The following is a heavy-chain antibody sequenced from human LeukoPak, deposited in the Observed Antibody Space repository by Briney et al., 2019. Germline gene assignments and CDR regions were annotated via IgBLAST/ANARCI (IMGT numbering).Heavy chain of an antibody. D-gene: IGHD2-2*01. V-gene: IGHV4-38-2*02. Sequence: SETLSLTCTVSGYSISSGYYWGWIRQPPGKGLEWIGSIYHSGSTYYNPSLKSRVTISVDTSKNQFSLKLSSVTAADTAVYYCASLIVVVPAAKGYFDYWGQGTLVTVSS. CDR1: GYSISSGYY. J-gene: IGHJ4*02. CDR2: IYHSGST. CDR3: ASLIVVVPAAKGYFDY.